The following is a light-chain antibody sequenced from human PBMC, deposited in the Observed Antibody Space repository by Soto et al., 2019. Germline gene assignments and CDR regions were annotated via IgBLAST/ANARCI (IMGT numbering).Light chain of an antibody. V-gene: IGLV1-40*01. CDR2: GNT. Sequence: QSALTHPPSVSRAPGQRVTISCTGCSSNIGAGCEVHWYQHLPGKAPKLLIYGNTNRPSGVPDRFSGSKSGTSASLAITGLQAADEADYYCQSYDSSLSASYVFGGGTKVTVL. CDR1: SSNIGAGCE. J-gene: IGLJ1*01. CDR3: QSYDSSLSASYV.